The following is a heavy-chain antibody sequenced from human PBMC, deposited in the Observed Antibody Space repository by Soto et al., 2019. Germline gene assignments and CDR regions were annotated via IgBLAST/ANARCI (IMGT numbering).Heavy chain of an antibody. Sequence: GGSLRLSCAASGFTFSSYWMSWVRQAPGKGLEWVANIKQDGSEKYYVDSVKGRFTISRDNAKNSLYLQMNSLRAEDMAVYYCARDGGGAGGLYYFDYWGQGTLVTVSS. CDR2: IKQDGSEK. CDR1: GFTFSSYW. J-gene: IGHJ4*02. V-gene: IGHV3-7*01. D-gene: IGHD3-16*01. CDR3: ARDGGGAGGLYYFDY.